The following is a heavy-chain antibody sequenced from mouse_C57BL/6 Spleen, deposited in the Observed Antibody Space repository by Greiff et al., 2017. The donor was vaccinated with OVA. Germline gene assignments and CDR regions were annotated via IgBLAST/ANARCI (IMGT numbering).Heavy chain of an antibody. CDR3: ARGDYYGSSPYAMDY. D-gene: IGHD1-1*01. V-gene: IGHV1-64*01. CDR2: IHPNSGST. Sequence: QVQLQQSGAELVKPGASVKLSCKASGYTFTSYWMHWVKQRPGQGLEWIGMIHPNSGSTNYNEKFKSKATLTVDKSSSTAYMQLSSLTSEDSAVYYCARGDYYGSSPYAMDYWGQGTSVTVSS. J-gene: IGHJ4*01. CDR1: GYTFTSYW.